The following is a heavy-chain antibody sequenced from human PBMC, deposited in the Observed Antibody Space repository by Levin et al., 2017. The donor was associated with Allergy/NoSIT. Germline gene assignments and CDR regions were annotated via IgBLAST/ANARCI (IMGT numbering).Heavy chain of an antibody. D-gene: IGHD3-10*01. J-gene: IGHJ4*02. Sequence: PGGSLRLSCAASGFTFSSYWMSWVRQAPGKGLEWVANIKQDGSEKYYVDSVKGRFTISRDNAKNSLYLQMNSLRAEDTAVYYCARGSNVLLWFGELFDFDYWGQGTLVTVSS. CDR1: GFTFSSYW. V-gene: IGHV3-7*04. CDR3: ARGSNVLLWFGELFDFDY. CDR2: IKQDGSEK.